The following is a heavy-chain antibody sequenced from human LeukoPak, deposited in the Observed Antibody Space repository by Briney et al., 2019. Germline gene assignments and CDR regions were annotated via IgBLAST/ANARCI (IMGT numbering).Heavy chain of an antibody. CDR3: ARALPWGYDSPG. Sequence: PSETLSLTCTVSGGSISSYYWSWLWQPPGKELEWIGDISYSGGTIYKDSLKGRVTISVDTSKNQFSLNLTSVTAADTAVYYCARALPWGYDSPGWGQGTLVTVSS. CDR1: GGSISSYY. J-gene: IGHJ4*02. V-gene: IGHV4-59*01. CDR2: ISYSGGT. D-gene: IGHD3-3*01.